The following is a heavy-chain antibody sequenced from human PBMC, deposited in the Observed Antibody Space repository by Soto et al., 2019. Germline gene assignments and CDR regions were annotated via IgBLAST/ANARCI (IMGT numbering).Heavy chain of an antibody. Sequence: QVHLQESGPGLVRPSETLSLTCAVSGASISRTGFHWGWIRQPPGQGLEGIGSVYESVNTYYNSSLKSRVTISVDTSKNQFSLELKSVTAADTAVYYCSRRGSGHTFDYWGQGTLVTVSS. V-gene: IGHV4-39*01. D-gene: IGHD3-10*01. J-gene: IGHJ4*02. CDR1: GASISRTGFH. CDR2: VYESVNT. CDR3: SRRGSGHTFDY.